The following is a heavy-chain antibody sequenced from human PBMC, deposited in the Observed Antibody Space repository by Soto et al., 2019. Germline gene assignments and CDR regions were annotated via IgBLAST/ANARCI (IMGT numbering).Heavy chain of an antibody. CDR1: GYSFTNYW. V-gene: IGHV5-51*01. CDR3: ARLGSGYPFDY. J-gene: IGHJ4*01. D-gene: IGHD3-22*01. Sequence: PGESLKISCKCSGYSFTNYWIGLVRQMPGKGLELMGITYPGDSDTRYSPPFQGQVTISADKSNNIAYLQWSSLKASDIAMYYCARLGSGYPFDYWGQGTLVTVSS. CDR2: TYPGDSDT.